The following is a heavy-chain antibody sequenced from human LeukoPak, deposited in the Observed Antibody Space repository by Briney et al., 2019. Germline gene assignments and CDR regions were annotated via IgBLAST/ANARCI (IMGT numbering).Heavy chain of an antibody. Sequence: GGSLRLSCAASGFTFSDYYMSWIRQAPGKGLEWVSYISSSGSTIYYADSVKGRFTISRDNSKNTLYLQMNSLRAEDTAVYYCAREIGYCGGDCYTHPDYWGQGTLVTVSS. CDR2: ISSSGSTI. CDR1: GFTFSDYY. V-gene: IGHV3-11*04. CDR3: AREIGYCGGDCYTHPDY. D-gene: IGHD2-21*02. J-gene: IGHJ4*02.